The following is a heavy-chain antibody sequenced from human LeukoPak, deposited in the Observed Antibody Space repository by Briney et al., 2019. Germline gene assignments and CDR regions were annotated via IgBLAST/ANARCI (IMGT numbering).Heavy chain of an antibody. CDR1: GFTFSSYG. V-gene: IGHV3-23*01. CDR2: ISGSGGST. D-gene: IGHD2-2*01. CDR3: AKDRHCSSTSCYRGYFDY. J-gene: IGHJ4*02. Sequence: GGTLRLSCAASGFTFSSYGMSWVRQAPGKGLEWVSTISGSGGSTYYADSVKGRFTISRDNSRNTLYVQMNSLTAEDTAVYYCAKDRHCSSTSCYRGYFDYWGQGTLVTVSS.